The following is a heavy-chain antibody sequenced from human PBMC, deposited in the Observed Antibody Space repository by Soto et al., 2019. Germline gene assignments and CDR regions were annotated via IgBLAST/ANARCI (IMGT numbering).Heavy chain of an antibody. Sequence: PGGSLRLSCAASGFTFSSYGMHWVRQAPGKGLEWVAVISYDGSNKYYADSVKGRFTISRDNSKNTLYLQMNSLRAEDTAVYYCAKDRGFRDYYDSSGYKYYYYYYGMDVWGQGTTVTVSS. V-gene: IGHV3-30*18. J-gene: IGHJ6*02. CDR3: AKDRGFRDYYDSSGYKYYYYYYGMDV. CDR1: GFTFSSYG. CDR2: ISYDGSNK. D-gene: IGHD3-22*01.